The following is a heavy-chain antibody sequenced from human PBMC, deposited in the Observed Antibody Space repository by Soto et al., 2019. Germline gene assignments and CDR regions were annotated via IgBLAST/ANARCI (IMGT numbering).Heavy chain of an antibody. J-gene: IGHJ4*02. Sequence: QVQLLESGPGLVKPSETLSLTCTVSGGSISSYYWSWIRQPPGKGLEWIGYIYSSGSTNYNPSLMSRVTTSVDTSKNQFSLKLSSVTAADTAVYYCARRYGGGFDYWGQGTLVTVSS. CDR2: IYSSGST. D-gene: IGHD3-10*01. CDR3: ARRYGGGFDY. CDR1: GGSISSYY. V-gene: IGHV4-59*08.